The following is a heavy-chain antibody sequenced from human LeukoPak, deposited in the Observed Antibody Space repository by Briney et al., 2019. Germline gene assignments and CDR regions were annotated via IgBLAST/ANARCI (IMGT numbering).Heavy chain of an antibody. CDR2: INPNSGGT. CDR3: ARARGSWGRNWFDP. J-gene: IGHJ5*02. Sequence: ASVTVSCKASGYTFTGYYMHWVRQPPGQGLEWMGWINPNSGGTNYAQKFQGRVTMTRDTSISTAYMELSRLRSDDTAVYYCARARGSWGRNWFDPWGQGTLVTVSS. V-gene: IGHV1-2*02. D-gene: IGHD1-26*01. CDR1: GYTFTGYY.